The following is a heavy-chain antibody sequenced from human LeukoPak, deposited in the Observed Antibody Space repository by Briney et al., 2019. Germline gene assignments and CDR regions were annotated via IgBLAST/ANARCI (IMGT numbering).Heavy chain of an antibody. Sequence: SETLSLTCAVYGGSFSGYYWTWIRQTPGKGLEWIGEINHSGSTNYNPSLTNRFIISVDTSKNQFSLRMTSVTAADTAVYYCGRARGTEAIDYWGQGTLVTVSS. D-gene: IGHD6-25*01. CDR1: GGSFSGYY. V-gene: IGHV4-34*01. CDR2: INHSGST. CDR3: GRARGTEAIDY. J-gene: IGHJ4*02.